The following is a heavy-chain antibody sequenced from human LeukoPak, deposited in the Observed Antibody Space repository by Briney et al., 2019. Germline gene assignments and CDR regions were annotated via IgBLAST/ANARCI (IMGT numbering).Heavy chain of an antibody. J-gene: IGHJ6*02. D-gene: IGHD5-12*01. CDR2: IVVGSGNT. V-gene: IGHV1-58*02. CDR1: GFTFTSSA. Sequence: SVKVSCKASGFTFTSSAMQWVRQARGQRLEWIGWIVVGSGNTNYAQKFQERVTITRDMSTSTAYMELSSLRSEDTAVYYCAADHPSYSGNYYYGMDVWGQGTTVTVPS. CDR3: AADHPSYSGNYYYGMDV.